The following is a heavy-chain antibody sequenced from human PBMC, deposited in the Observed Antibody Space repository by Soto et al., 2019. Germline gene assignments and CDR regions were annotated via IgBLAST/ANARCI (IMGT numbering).Heavy chain of an antibody. CDR1: GFTFSSYG. CDR2: IWYDGSNK. Sequence: GGSLRLSCAASGFTFSSYGMHWVRQAPGKGLEWVAVIWYDGSNKYYADSVKGRFTISRDNSKNTLYLQMNSLRAEDTAVYYCARDSDYYDSSGSSITHYFDYWGQGTLVTVSS. J-gene: IGHJ4*02. D-gene: IGHD3-22*01. CDR3: ARDSDYYDSSGSSITHYFDY. V-gene: IGHV3-33*01.